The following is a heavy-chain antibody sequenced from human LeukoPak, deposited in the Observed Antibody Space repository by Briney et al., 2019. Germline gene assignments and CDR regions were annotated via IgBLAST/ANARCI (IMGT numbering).Heavy chain of an antibody. Sequence: GGSLRLSWAASGFTFSSYAMNWVRQAPGKGLESVSGISGSGDRTHYADSVKGRFTVSRDTSKNTLYLQMSSLRVEDTAVYHFARPRQGDSESYIDFEYWGQGTLVTVSS. CDR2: ISGSGDRT. J-gene: IGHJ4*02. CDR1: GFTFSSYA. D-gene: IGHD1-26*01. V-gene: IGHV3-23*01. CDR3: ARPRQGDSESYIDFEY.